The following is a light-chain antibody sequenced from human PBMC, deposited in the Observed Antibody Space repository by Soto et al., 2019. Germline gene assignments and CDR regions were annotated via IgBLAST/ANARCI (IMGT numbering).Light chain of an antibody. CDR3: QQSYSTPRT. V-gene: IGKV1-39*01. Sequence: DIQMTQSPSSLSASVGDRVTITCRASQSISAYLHWYQQKPGKAPNLLIYVASTLQSGVPSRFSGSGSGTDFTLTISRLKPEDFAIYYCQQSYSTPRTFGGGTKVDIK. J-gene: IGKJ4*02. CDR2: VAS. CDR1: QSISAY.